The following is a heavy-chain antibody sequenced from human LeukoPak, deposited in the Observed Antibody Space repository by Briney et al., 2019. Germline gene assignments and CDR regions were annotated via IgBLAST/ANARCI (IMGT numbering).Heavy chain of an antibody. CDR3: AKSPFDYGGYRYDY. CDR1: GFAFSSYG. Sequence: GGSLRLSCAASGFAFSSYGMHWVRQAPGKGLEWVAFIRYDGSNKYYADSVKGRFTISRDNSKNTLYLQMNSLRAEDTAVYYCAKSPFDYGGYRYDYWGQGTLVTVSS. D-gene: IGHD5-12*01. CDR2: IRYDGSNK. V-gene: IGHV3-30*02. J-gene: IGHJ4*02.